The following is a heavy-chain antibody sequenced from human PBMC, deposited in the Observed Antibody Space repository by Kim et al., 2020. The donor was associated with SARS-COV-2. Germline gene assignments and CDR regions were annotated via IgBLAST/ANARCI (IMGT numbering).Heavy chain of an antibody. CDR2: IYYSGST. CDR1: GGSISSYY. J-gene: IGHJ4*02. CDR3: ARDDGSYYFSGPYFDY. D-gene: IGHD1-26*01. V-gene: IGHV4-59*01. Sequence: SETLSLTCTVSGGSISSYYWSWIRQPPGKGLEWIGYIYYSGSTNYNPSLKSRVTISVDTSKNQFSLKLSSVTAADTAVYYCARDDGSYYFSGPYFDYWGQGTLVTVSS.